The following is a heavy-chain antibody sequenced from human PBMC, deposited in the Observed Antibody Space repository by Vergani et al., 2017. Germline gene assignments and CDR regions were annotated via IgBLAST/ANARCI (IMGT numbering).Heavy chain of an antibody. J-gene: IGHJ3*02. D-gene: IGHD3-9*01. CDR3: ARDSPYYDMLSGYYNVGAFDI. CDR2: ISYDGSNK. Sequence: QVQLVESGGGVVQPGRSLRLSCAASGFTFSSYAMHWVRQAPGKGLEWVAVISYDGSNKYYADSVKGRFTISRDNSKNTLNLQRNSLRAEDTAVYYCARDSPYYDMLSGYYNVGAFDIWGQGTMVTVSS. V-gene: IGHV3-30-3*01. CDR1: GFTFSSYA.